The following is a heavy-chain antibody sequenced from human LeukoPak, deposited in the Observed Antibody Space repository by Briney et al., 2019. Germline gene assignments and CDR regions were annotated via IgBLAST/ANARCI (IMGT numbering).Heavy chain of an antibody. CDR3: AKDRYCSGSSCALYYFDS. CDR1: GITFRGNV. J-gene: IGHJ4*02. D-gene: IGHD2-15*01. CDR2: ISDSGGIT. V-gene: IGHV3-23*01. Sequence: PGGPLRLSCAALGITFRGNVMSGVRQAPGKGLDGVATISDSGGITDSTDPVKARFTISRDNSKNSLYLQINSPRAEDTAVYCCAKDRYCSGSSCALYYFDSWGQGTLVTVYS.